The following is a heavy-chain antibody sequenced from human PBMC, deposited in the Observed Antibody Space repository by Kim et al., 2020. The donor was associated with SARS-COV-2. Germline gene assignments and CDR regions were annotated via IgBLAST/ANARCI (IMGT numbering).Heavy chain of an antibody. CDR3: ASGKDYGDYMYY. Sequence: YADSVKGRFTISRDNSKNTLYLQMNSLRAEDTAVYYCASGKDYGDYMYYCGQGTLVTVSS. J-gene: IGHJ4*02. V-gene: IGHV3-30*01. D-gene: IGHD4-17*01.